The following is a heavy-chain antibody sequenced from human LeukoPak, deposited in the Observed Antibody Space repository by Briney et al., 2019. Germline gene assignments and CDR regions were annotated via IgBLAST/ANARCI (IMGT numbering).Heavy chain of an antibody. CDR2: ISGSGGST. V-gene: IGHV3-23*01. CDR3: AIASSSGVLGY. Sequence: GGSLRLSCAASGFTFSSYAMSWVRQAPGKGLEWVSAISGSGGSTYYADSVKGRFTISRDNSKNTLYLQMNSLRAEDTAVYYCAIASSSGVLGYWGQGTLVTVSS. J-gene: IGHJ4*02. CDR1: GFTFSSYA. D-gene: IGHD6-13*01.